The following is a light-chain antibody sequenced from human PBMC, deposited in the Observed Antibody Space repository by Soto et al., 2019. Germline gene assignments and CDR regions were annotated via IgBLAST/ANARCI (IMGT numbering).Light chain of an antibody. Sequence: VVLTQSPATLSVSPGETATFSCRASHNIGNNLAWYQHKPGQAPRLLITYASSGATGIPGRFSGSGAETEFALTIIRLQSEDSAVYYCQHFYNWPVTFGGGTKVEI. J-gene: IGKJ4*01. V-gene: IGKV3-15*01. CDR2: YAS. CDR1: HNIGNN. CDR3: QHFYNWPVT.